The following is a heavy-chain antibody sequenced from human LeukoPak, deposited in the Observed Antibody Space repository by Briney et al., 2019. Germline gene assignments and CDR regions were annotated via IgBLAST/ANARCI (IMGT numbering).Heavy chain of an antibody. D-gene: IGHD2-2*01. J-gene: IGHJ5*02. V-gene: IGHV4-4*07. CDR3: ARSVGYCSSASCYVNWCDP. Sequence: SETLSLTCTVSGASISSYYSSWIRHPARRRLEWIGRIYARGGTSYNPSLKSRLTMSVHKSKNQFSVRLSSVTAADTAVYYCARSVGYCSSASCYVNWCDPWGGGTLVTVSS. CDR2: IYARGGT. CDR1: GASISSYY.